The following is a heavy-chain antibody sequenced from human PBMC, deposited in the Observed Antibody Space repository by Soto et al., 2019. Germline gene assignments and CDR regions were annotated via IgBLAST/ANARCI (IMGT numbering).Heavy chain of an antibody. CDR3: ARGSGSSSALYYYYYGMDV. CDR1: GGTFSSYA. V-gene: IGHV1-69*13. D-gene: IGHD6-6*01. CDR2: IIPIFGTA. Sequence: GASVKVSCKASGGTFSSYAISWVRQAPGQGLEWMGGIIPIFGTANYAQKFQGRVTITADESTSTAYMELSSLRSEDTAVYYCARGSGSSSALYYYYYGMDVWGQGTTVIVSS. J-gene: IGHJ6*02.